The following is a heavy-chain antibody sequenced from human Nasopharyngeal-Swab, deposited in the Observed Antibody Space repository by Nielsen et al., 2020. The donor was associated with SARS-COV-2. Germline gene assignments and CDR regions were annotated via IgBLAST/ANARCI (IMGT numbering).Heavy chain of an antibody. CDR1: GFTFSGSA. CDR3: TRHGDYGGNSGVDY. Sequence: LKISCAASGFTFSGSAMHWVRQASGKGLEWVGRIRSKANSYATAYAASVKGRFTISRDDSKNTAYLQMNSLKTEDTAVYYCTRHGDYGGNSGVDYWGQGTLVTVSS. D-gene: IGHD4-23*01. J-gene: IGHJ4*02. V-gene: IGHV3-73*01. CDR2: IRSKANSYAT.